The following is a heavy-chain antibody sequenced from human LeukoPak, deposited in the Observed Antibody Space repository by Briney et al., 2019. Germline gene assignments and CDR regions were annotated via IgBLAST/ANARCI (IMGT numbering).Heavy chain of an antibody. CDR1: GFTFSSYS. D-gene: IGHD6-25*01. Sequence: KPGGSLRLSCAASGFTFSSYSMNWVRQAPGKGLEWVSSMSSSSDYIYNADSVKGRFTISRDNTKNSLYLQMNSLRAEDTALYHCARGSSSAEGSYYMDVWGKGTTVTVSS. CDR3: ARGSSSAEGSYYMDV. V-gene: IGHV3-21*04. J-gene: IGHJ6*03. CDR2: MSSSSDYI.